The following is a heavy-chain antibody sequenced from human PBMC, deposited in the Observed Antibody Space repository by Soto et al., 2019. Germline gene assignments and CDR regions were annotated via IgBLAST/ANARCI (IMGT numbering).Heavy chain of an antibody. CDR1: GGSISSSSYY. CDR2: ISYSGST. CDR3: ATGPPWMNGFDI. Sequence: PSETLSLTCTVSGGSISSSSYYWGWIRQPPGKGLEWIGYISYSGSTYYNPSLKSRVTLSIDTPKNQFSLKLSSVTAADTAVYFCATGPPWMNGFDIWGQGTLVTVSS. V-gene: IGHV4-39*07. D-gene: IGHD5-12*01. J-gene: IGHJ3*02.